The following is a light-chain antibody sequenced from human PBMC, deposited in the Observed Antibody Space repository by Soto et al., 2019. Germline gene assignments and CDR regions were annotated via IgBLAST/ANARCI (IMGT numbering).Light chain of an antibody. V-gene: IGKV3-11*01. Sequence: EIVLTQSPATLSLSPGERATLSCRAAQSISDHLARYQHKPGQAPRLLIYDASNRAAGIPARFTGSGSGTDFTLTISSLEPEDFAVYYCHQRSNWPGTFGGGTTVDI. CDR2: DAS. CDR3: HQRSNWPGT. CDR1: QSISDH. J-gene: IGKJ4*01.